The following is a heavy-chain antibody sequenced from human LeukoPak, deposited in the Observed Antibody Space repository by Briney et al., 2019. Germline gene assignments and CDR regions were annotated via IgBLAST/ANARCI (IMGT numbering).Heavy chain of an antibody. CDR2: ISSNGGST. Sequence: GGSLRLSCSASGFSFSNYAMHWVRQAPGKGLEYVSAISSNGGSTYYADSVKGRFTISRDNSKNTLYLQMSSLRAEDTAVYYCVKLSSRVSQTIDYWGQGTLVTVSS. CDR3: VKLSSRVSQTIDY. J-gene: IGHJ4*02. V-gene: IGHV3-64D*09. CDR1: GFSFSNYA. D-gene: IGHD6-13*01.